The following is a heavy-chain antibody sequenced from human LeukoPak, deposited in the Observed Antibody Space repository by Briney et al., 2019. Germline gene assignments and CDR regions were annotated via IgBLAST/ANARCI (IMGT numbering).Heavy chain of an antibody. CDR1: GFTFSSYG. D-gene: IGHD3-3*01. J-gene: IGHJ4*02. CDR3: AKDLDTEWPLQPNFDY. Sequence: PGGSLRLPCAASGFTFSSYGMHWVRQAPGKGLEWVAVISYDGSNKYYADSVKGRFTISRDNSKNTLYLQMNSLRAEDTAVYYCAKDLDTEWPLQPNFDYWGQGTLVTVSS. V-gene: IGHV3-30*18. CDR2: ISYDGSNK.